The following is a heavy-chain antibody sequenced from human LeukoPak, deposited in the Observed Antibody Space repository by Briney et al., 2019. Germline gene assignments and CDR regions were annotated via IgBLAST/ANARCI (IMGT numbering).Heavy chain of an antibody. CDR1: GGSFSGYY. CDR3: ARGSHGVRFLGWLPYRTRWFDP. D-gene: IGHD3-3*01. V-gene: IGHV4-34*01. CDR2: INHSGST. J-gene: IGHJ5*02. Sequence: SETLSLTCAVYGGSFSGYYWSWIRQPPGKGLEWIGEINHSGSTNYNPSLKSRVTISVDTSKNQFSLKLSSVTAADTAVYYCARGSHGVRFLGWLPYRTRWFDPWGQGTLVTVSS.